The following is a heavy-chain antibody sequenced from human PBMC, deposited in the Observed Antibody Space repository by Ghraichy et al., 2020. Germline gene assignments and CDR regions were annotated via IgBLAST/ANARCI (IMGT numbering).Heavy chain of an antibody. CDR1: GFTFSSYA. CDR2: ISGSGGST. Sequence: GESLNISCAASGFTFSSYAMSWVRQAPGKGLEWVSAISGSGGSTYYADSVKGRFTISRDNSKNTLYLQMNSLRAEDTAVYYCAKVFLGSGSYYFDYWGQGTLVTVSS. V-gene: IGHV3-23*01. J-gene: IGHJ4*02. D-gene: IGHD1-26*01. CDR3: AKVFLGSGSYYFDY.